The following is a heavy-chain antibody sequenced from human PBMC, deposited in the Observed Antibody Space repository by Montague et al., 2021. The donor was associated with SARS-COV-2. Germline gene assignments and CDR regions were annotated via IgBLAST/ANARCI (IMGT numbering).Heavy chain of an antibody. Sequence: SETLSLTCAVYGGSFSGYYWSWIRQPPGKGLEWIVEINHSGSTNYNPSLKSRVTISVDTSKNQFSLKLSSVTAADTAVYYCARGSRQWLVRPPHYYYFDYWGQGTLVTVSS. CDR2: INHSGST. CDR3: ARGSRQWLVRPPHYYYFDY. D-gene: IGHD6-19*01. J-gene: IGHJ4*02. CDR1: GGSFSGYY. V-gene: IGHV4-34*01.